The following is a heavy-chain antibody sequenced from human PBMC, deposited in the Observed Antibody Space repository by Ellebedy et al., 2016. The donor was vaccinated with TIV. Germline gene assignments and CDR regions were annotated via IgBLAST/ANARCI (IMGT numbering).Heavy chain of an antibody. J-gene: IGHJ6*02. CDR2: INNDGTGT. Sequence: GGSLRLSXAASGFSFSWHWMHWVRQAPGKGLVWVSRINNDGTGTTYADSVKGRFTISRDNTKNTLYLQMNSLSTEDTALYYCVRELLPGGADVWGRGTTVTVSS. D-gene: IGHD2-21*01. CDR3: VRELLPGGADV. CDR1: GFSFSWHW. V-gene: IGHV3-74*01.